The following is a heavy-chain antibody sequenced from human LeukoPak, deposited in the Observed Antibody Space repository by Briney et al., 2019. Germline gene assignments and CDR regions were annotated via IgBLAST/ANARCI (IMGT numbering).Heavy chain of an antibody. CDR2: IIPIFGTA. CDR3: ARIVVPAATHYGMDV. CDR1: GYTFTNYG. V-gene: IGHV1-69*13. D-gene: IGHD2-2*01. Sequence: ASVKVSCKASGYTFTNYGISWVRQAPGQGLEWMGGIIPIFGTANYAQKFQGRVTITADESTSTAYMELSSLRSEDTAVYYCARIVVPAATHYGMDVWGQGTTVTVSS. J-gene: IGHJ6*02.